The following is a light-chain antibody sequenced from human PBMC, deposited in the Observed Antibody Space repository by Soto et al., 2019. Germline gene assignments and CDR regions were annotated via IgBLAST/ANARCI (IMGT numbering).Light chain of an antibody. CDR3: LLVYSGAVV. V-gene: IGLV7-46*01. J-gene: IGLJ3*02. CDR1: TGAVTSGHY. Sequence: QAVVTQEPSLTVSPGGTVTLTCGSNTGAVTSGHYPYWFQQKPGQAPTTLIYDTSNKYSWTPARFSGSLLGGKAALTLSGSQPEDEADYYCLLVYSGAVVFGGGTKLTVL. CDR2: DTS.